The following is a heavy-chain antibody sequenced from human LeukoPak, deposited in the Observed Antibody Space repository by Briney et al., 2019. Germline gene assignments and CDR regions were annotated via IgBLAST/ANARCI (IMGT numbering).Heavy chain of an antibody. CDR1: GFTFSSYG. Sequence: GGSLRLSCAASGFTFSSYGMHWVRQAPGKGLEWVAVISYDGSNKYYADSVKGRFTISRDNSKSTLYLQMNSLRAEDTAVYYCAKGLGVEMATIPFDYWGQGTLVTVSS. CDR3: AKGLGVEMATIPFDY. CDR2: ISYDGSNK. D-gene: IGHD5-24*01. V-gene: IGHV3-30*18. J-gene: IGHJ4*02.